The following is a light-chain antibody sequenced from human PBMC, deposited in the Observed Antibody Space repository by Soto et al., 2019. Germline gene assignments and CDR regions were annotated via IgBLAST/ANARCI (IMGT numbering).Light chain of an antibody. CDR1: QSIASY. V-gene: IGKV1-39*01. CDR2: ATS. CDR3: QQSYSILWT. J-gene: IGKJ1*01. Sequence: DIQMTQSPSTLSASTGDRVTITCRASQSIASYLNWYQQKPGKAPNLLIYATSTLQSGVPSRFSGSGSGTDFTLTISSLQPEDFATYYCQQSYSILWTFGQGTNVDIK.